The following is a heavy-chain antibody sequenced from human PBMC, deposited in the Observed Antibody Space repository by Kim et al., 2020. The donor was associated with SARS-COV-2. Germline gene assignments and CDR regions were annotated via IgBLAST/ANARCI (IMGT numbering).Heavy chain of an antibody. CDR3: ARVGIGGGYSRHRAPYYGMDV. V-gene: IGHV3-11*01. CDR2: ISSSGSTI. CDR1: GFTFSDYY. J-gene: IGHJ6*02. D-gene: IGHD3-22*01. Sequence: GGSLRLSCAASGFTFSDYYMSWIRQAPGKGLEWVSYISSSGSTIYYADSVKGRFTISRDNAKNSLYLQMNSLRAEDTAVYYCARVGIGGGYSRHRAPYYGMDVWGQGTTVTVSS.